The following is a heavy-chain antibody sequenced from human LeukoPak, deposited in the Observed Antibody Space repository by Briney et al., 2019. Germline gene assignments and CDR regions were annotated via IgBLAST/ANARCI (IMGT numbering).Heavy chain of an antibody. J-gene: IGHJ4*02. CDR2: ISYDGSNK. CDR1: GFTFSSYG. D-gene: IGHD3-22*01. Sequence: PGRSLRLSCAASGFTFSSYGMHWVRQAPGKGLEWVAGISYDGSNKYYADSVKGRFTISRDNSKNTLYLQMNSLRAEDTAVYYCAKDFSGYYLYRVDYWGQGTLVTVSS. CDR3: AKDFSGYYLYRVDY. V-gene: IGHV3-30*18.